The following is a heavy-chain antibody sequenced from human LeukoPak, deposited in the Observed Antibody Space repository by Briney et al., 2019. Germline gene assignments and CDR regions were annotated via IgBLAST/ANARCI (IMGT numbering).Heavy chain of an antibody. CDR1: GFTFSSYA. D-gene: IGHD3-16*01. J-gene: IGHJ3*02. CDR2: ISYDGSNK. CDR3: ARDRTSWGRPFGAFDI. V-gene: IGHV3-30*04. Sequence: GGSLRPSCAASGFTFSSYAMHWVRQAPGKGLEWVAVISYDGSNKYYADSVKGRFTISRDNSKNTLYLQMNSLRAEDTAVYYCARDRTSWGRPFGAFDIWGQGTMVTVSS.